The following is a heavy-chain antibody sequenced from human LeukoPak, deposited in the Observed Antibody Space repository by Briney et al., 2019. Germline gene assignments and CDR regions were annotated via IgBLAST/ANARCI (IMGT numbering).Heavy chain of an antibody. CDR3: AKDIRIRHYYYYGMDV. V-gene: IGHV3-43*01. Sequence: PGGSLRLSCAASGFTFDDYTMHWVRHAPGKGLEWVSLISWDGGSTYYADSVKGRFTISRDNSKNSLYLQMNSLRTEDTALYYCAKDIRIRHYYYYGMDVWGQGTTVTVSS. CDR1: GFTFDDYT. J-gene: IGHJ6*02. D-gene: IGHD2-15*01. CDR2: ISWDGGST.